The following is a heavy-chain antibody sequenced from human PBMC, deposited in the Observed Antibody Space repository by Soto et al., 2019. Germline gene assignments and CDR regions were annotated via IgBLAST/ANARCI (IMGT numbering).Heavy chain of an antibody. CDR2: FDPEDGET. CDR1: GYTLTELS. Sequence: ASVKVSCKVSGYTLTELSMHWVRQAPGKGLEWMGGFDPEDGETIYAQKFQGRVTMTTDTSTNTVYMELRSLRSDDTAVYYCARDSVLVTATPHFAFDIWGQGTMVTVSS. D-gene: IGHD2-21*02. J-gene: IGHJ3*02. V-gene: IGHV1-24*01. CDR3: ARDSVLVTATPHFAFDI.